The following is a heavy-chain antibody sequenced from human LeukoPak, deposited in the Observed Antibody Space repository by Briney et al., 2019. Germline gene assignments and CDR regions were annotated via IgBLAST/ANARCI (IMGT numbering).Heavy chain of an antibody. J-gene: IGHJ4*02. Sequence: PSETLSLTCAVYGGSFSGYYWSWIRQPPGKGLEWIGEINHSGSTNYNPSLKSRVTISVDTSKNQFSLKLSSVTAADTAVYYCARGLDTIDYWGQGTLVTVSS. D-gene: IGHD5-18*01. CDR2: INHSGST. V-gene: IGHV4-34*01. CDR3: ARGLDTIDY. CDR1: GGSFSGYY.